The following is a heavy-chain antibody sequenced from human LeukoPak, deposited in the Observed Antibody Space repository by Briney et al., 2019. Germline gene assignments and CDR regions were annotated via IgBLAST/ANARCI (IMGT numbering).Heavy chain of an antibody. CDR1: GFTFTTYS. CDR2: ISSSSSYI. CDR3: ARVMPTLDY. V-gene: IGHV3-21*01. J-gene: IGHJ4*02. D-gene: IGHD2-2*01. Sequence: GGSLRLSCAASGFTFTTYSMNWVRQAPGKGLEWVSSISSSSSYIYCADSVKGRFTISRDNAKNSLYLQMNSLRAEDTAVYYCARVMPTLDYWGQGTLVTVSS.